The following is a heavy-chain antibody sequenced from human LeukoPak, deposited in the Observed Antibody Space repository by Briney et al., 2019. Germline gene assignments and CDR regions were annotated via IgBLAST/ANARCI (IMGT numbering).Heavy chain of an antibody. CDR3: ARRVRGSGSYPDY. D-gene: IGHD3-10*01. V-gene: IGHV4-34*01. CDR2: INHSGST. CDR1: GGSFSGYY. Sequence: SETLSLTCAVYGGSFSGYYWSWIRQPPGKGLEWIGEINHSGSTNYNPSLKSRVTISVDTSKNQFSLKLSSVTAADTAVYYCARRVRGSGSYPDYWGQGTLVTVSS. J-gene: IGHJ4*02.